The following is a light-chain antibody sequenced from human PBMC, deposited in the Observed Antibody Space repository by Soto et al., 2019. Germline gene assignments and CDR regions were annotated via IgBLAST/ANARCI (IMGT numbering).Light chain of an antibody. J-gene: IGLJ1*01. CDR1: TSDVGGYNY. V-gene: IGLV2-11*01. Sequence: QSALTQPRSVSGSPGQSVTISYTGTTSDVGGYNYVSWYQQHPGKAPKLMIYDVSTRPSGVPDRFSGSKSGNTASLTVSGLQAEDEATYYCCSYAGSYTFYVFGTGTKLTVL. CDR3: CSYAGSYTFYV. CDR2: DVS.